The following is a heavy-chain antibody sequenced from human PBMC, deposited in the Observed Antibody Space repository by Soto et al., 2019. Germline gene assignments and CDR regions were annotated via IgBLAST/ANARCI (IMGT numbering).Heavy chain of an antibody. Sequence: ESGGGVVQPGTSLRLSCAASGFTISTHGMHWVRQAPGKGLEWVANIWYDGSNSFYADSVKGRFTISKDNSKNTLYLQMSSLRAEDTAVYYCAAATTWNFHFHYWGQGTQVTVSS. D-gene: IGHD1-7*01. J-gene: IGHJ4*02. CDR2: IWYDGSNS. CDR1: GFTISTHG. CDR3: AAATTWNFHFHY. V-gene: IGHV3-33*01.